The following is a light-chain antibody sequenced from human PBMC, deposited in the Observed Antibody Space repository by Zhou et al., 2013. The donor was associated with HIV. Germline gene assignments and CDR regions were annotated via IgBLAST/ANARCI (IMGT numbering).Light chain of an antibody. V-gene: IGKV1-5*03. CDR3: QQYDSYPCT. Sequence: DIQMTQSPSSVSASIGATVTITCRASQGVGRWLAWYQQKPGKAPKLLIYTTSTLENGVPSRFSGTGSGTEFALTISSLQPDDFATYYCQQYDSYPCTFGQGTKLEI. CDR1: QGVGRW. CDR2: TTS. J-gene: IGKJ2*02.